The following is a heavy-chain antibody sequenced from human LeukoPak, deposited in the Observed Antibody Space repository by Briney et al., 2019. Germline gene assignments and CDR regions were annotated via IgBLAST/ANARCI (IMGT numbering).Heavy chain of an antibody. CDR2: ISGSGGST. CDR1: GLTFSSYA. V-gene: IGHV3-23*01. CDR3: AKDRGARAHYGGNDY. D-gene: IGHD4-23*01. J-gene: IGHJ4*02. Sequence: GGSLRLSCAASGLTFSSYAMSWVRQAPGKGLEWVSAISGSGGSTYYADSVKGRFTISRDNSKNTLYLQMNSLRAEDTAVYYCAKDRGARAHYGGNDYWGQGTLVTVSS.